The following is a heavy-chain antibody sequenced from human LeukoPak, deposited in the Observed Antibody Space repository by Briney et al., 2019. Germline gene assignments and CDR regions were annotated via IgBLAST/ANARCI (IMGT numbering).Heavy chain of an antibody. V-gene: IGHV3-30*03. CDR1: GFTVSSNY. CDR3: ARASSGSYYGPFDY. Sequence: GGSLRLSCAASGFTVSSNYMTWVRQAPDKGLEWVAVISYDGSNKYYADSVKGRFTISRDNSKNTLYLQMNSLRAEDTAVYYCARASSGSYYGPFDYWGQGTLVTVSS. D-gene: IGHD1-26*01. CDR2: ISYDGSNK. J-gene: IGHJ4*02.